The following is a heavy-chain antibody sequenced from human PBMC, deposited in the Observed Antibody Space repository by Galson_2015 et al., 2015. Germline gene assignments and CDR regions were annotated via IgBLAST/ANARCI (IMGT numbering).Heavy chain of an antibody. CDR2: ISYDGNNK. CDR3: ARDASSSWPYYYGMDV. CDR1: GFTFSSYA. D-gene: IGHD6-13*01. V-gene: IGHV3-30-3*01. Sequence: SLRLSCAASGFTFSSYAMYWVRQAPGKGLEWVAVISYDGNNKYYADSVKGRFTISRDNSKNTLYLQMNSLRAEDTAVYFCARDASSSWPYYYGMDVWGQGTTVTVSS. J-gene: IGHJ6*02.